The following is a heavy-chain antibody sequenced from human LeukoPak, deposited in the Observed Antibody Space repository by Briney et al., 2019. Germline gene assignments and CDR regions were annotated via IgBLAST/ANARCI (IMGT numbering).Heavy chain of an antibody. V-gene: IGHV4-59*12. CDR2: IYYSGST. CDR3: ARVGQLAFDY. CDR1: GGSISNYY. J-gene: IGHJ4*02. D-gene: IGHD6-13*01. Sequence: SETLSLTCNVSGGSISNYYWTWIRQPPGKGLECIGYIYYSGSTNYNPSLKSRVTISVDTSKNQFSLKLSSVTAADTAVYYCARVGQLAFDYWGQGALVTVSS.